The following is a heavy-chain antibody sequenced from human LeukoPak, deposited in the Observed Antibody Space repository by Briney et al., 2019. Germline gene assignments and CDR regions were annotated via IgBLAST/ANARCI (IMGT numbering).Heavy chain of an antibody. J-gene: IGHJ4*02. D-gene: IGHD6-13*01. V-gene: IGHV1-18*01. CDR2: ISAYNGNT. CDR3: ARDQAATSTQVRFCLD. CDR1: GYTFTSYG. Sequence: PGASVKVSCKASGYTFTSYGISWVRQAPGQGLEWMGWISAYNGNTNFAQKLQGRVTMTTDTSTSTAYMDLRSLRSDDTAVYYCARDQAATSTQVRFCLDWGQGTLVTVSS.